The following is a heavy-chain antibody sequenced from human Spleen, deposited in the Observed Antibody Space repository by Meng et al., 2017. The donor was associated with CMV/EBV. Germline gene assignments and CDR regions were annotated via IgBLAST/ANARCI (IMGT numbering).Heavy chain of an antibody. D-gene: IGHD3-22*01. CDR2: MNPNSGNT. CDR3: ARGAGDYYDQEAFDI. Sequence: ASVKVSCKASGYNFTSYDINWVRQDTGQWLEWMGWMNPNSGNTGYAQKFQGRVTMTRNTSISTAYMELSSLRSEDTAIYYCARGAGDYYDQEAFDIWGQGTMVTVSS. CDR1: GYNFTSYD. J-gene: IGHJ3*02. V-gene: IGHV1-8*01.